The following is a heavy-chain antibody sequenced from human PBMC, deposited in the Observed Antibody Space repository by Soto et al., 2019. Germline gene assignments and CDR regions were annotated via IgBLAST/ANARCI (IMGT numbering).Heavy chain of an antibody. D-gene: IGHD3-16*01. J-gene: IGHJ3*02. Sequence: SETLSLTCTVSGGSISSSNYYWCWIRQPPGKGLEWIGSIYYSGSTSYNSSLKSRVTISVDTSKNQFSLRLSSVTAADTAVYYCASPTLGAFDIWGQGTMVTVS. CDR3: ASPTLGAFDI. CDR1: GGSISSSNYY. CDR2: IYYSGST. V-gene: IGHV4-39*01.